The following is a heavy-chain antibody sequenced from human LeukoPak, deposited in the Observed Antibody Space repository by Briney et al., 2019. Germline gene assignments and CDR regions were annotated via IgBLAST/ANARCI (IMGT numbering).Heavy chain of an antibody. Sequence: PGGSLRLSCAASGFTFSSYSMNWVRQAPGKGLEWVGFIRSKAYGGTTEYAASVKGRFTISRDDSKSIAYLQMNSLRTEDTAVYYCTRVEEVTMVRGVIMIAPHYYYMDVWGKGTTVTISS. J-gene: IGHJ6*03. CDR1: GFTFSSYS. CDR3: TRVEEVTMVRGVIMIAPHYYYMDV. D-gene: IGHD3-10*01. V-gene: IGHV3-49*04. CDR2: IRSKAYGGTT.